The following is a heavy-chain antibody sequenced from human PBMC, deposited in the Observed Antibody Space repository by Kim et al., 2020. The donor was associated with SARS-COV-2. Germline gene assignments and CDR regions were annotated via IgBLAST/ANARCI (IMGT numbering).Heavy chain of an antibody. J-gene: IGHJ4*02. D-gene: IGHD6-19*01. CDR1: GFSFSSYT. CDR3: VRDLMRYNSGLFDY. CDR2: ISSEGSDE. Sequence: GGSLRLSCAGSGFSFSSYTMHWVRQAAGKGLEWVACISSEGSDEHYADSVKGRFTFSRDNPKNTVYLQMNSLRAEDTAVYYCVRDLMRYNSGLFDYWGQGTLVTVSS. V-gene: IGHV3-30*04.